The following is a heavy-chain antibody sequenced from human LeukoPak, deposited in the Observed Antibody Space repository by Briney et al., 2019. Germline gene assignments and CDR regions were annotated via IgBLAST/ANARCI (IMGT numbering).Heavy chain of an antibody. CDR1: GFTVSSNY. Sequence: GGSLRLSCAAPGFTVSSNYMSWVRQAPGKGLEWVSVICSGGSTYYADSVKGRFTISRDNSKNTLYLQMNSLRAEDTAVYYCAKSLEGGDYDFGNYWGQGTLVTVSS. CDR3: AKSLEGGDYDFGNY. D-gene: IGHD4-17*01. CDR2: ICSGGST. V-gene: IGHV3-66*01. J-gene: IGHJ4*02.